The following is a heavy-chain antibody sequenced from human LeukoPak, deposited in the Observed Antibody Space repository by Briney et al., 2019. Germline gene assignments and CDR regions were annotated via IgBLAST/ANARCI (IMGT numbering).Heavy chain of an antibody. V-gene: IGHV3-48*04. D-gene: IGHD1-7*01. Sequence: PGGSLRLSCAASGFTFSSYSMNWVRRAPGKGLEWVSYISSSSSTIYYADSVKGRFTISRDNAKNSLYLQMNSLRAGDTAVYYCARDSLELRGGWFDPWGQGTLVTVSS. CDR1: GFTFSSYS. CDR2: ISSSSSTI. J-gene: IGHJ5*02. CDR3: ARDSLELRGGWFDP.